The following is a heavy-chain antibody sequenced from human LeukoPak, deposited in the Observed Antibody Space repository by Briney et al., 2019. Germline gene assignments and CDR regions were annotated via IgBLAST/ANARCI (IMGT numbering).Heavy chain of an antibody. V-gene: IGHV3-21*01. D-gene: IGHD1-7*01. CDR2: ISSSGGST. CDR1: GFTFSSLH. Sequence: GGSLRLSCAASGFTFSSLHMTWVRQAPGKGLEWVSAISSSGGSTYYADSVKGRFTISRDNAKNSLYLQMNSLRAEDTAVYYCARDREELTGTLSYWGQGTLVTVSS. J-gene: IGHJ4*02. CDR3: ARDREELTGTLSY.